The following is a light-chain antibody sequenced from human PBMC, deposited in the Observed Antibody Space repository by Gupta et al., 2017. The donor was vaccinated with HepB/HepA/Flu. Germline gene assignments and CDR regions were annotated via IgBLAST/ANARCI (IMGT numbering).Light chain of an antibody. CDR3: QCYASSLSSAV. J-gene: IGLJ2*01. V-gene: IGLV1-40*01. Sequence: QSVLTPPPSVPGPPGQRVTISCTGSSSNIGTGYDVHWYQQLPGTASKLLIEGNSNRPSGVPDRFSCSKSGTSAYLDITVLQAEDEAEDDCQCYASSLSSAVFGGGTKLTVL. CDR2: GNS. CDR1: SSNIGTGYD.